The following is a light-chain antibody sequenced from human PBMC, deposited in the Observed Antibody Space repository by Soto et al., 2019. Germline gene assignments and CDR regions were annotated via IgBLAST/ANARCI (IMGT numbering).Light chain of an antibody. Sequence: QPVLTQPASVSGSPGQSITISCSGSSSDIGSYNHVAWYQQFPGKSPKLMIYAVSDRPSGVSDRFSGSKSGITASLTISGLQTEDEADYYCISYTDRQSYLFGTGTKVTVL. V-gene: IGLV2-14*03. CDR2: AVS. CDR1: SSDIGSYNH. J-gene: IGLJ1*01. CDR3: ISYTDRQSYL.